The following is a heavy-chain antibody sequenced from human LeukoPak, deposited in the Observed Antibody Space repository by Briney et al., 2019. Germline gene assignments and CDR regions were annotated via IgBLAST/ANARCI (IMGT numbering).Heavy chain of an antibody. CDR2: ISGSGNGFSI. CDR3: AKDDSSAYSSSWSPLSPYSYGYYFDY. J-gene: IGHJ4*02. V-gene: IGHV3-64D*06. D-gene: IGHD6-13*01. Sequence: GGSLRLSCSASGFVFSIYTMYWVRQTPGKGPEYVSTISGSGNGFSIYYADSVKGRFTISRDDSKSILYLQMNGLRSEDTAVYYCAKDDSSAYSSSWSPLSPYSYGYYFDYWGQGTLVTVSS. CDR1: GFVFSIYT.